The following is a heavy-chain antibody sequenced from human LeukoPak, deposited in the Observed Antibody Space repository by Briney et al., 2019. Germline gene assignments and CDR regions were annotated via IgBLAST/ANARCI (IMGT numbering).Heavy chain of an antibody. CDR1: GYTFTSYG. CDR3: ASVSMVRGVIPYYYYYYMDV. V-gene: IGHV1-69*06. D-gene: IGHD3-10*01. J-gene: IGHJ6*03. Sequence: GASVKVSCKASGYTFTSYGISWVRQAPGQGLEWMGGIIPIFGTANYAQKFQGRVTITADKSTSTAYMELSSLRSEDTAVYYCASVSMVRGVIPYYYYYYMDVWGKGTTVTVSS. CDR2: IIPIFGTA.